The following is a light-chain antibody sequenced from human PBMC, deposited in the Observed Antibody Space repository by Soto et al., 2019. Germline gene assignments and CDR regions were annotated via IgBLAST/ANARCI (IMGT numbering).Light chain of an antibody. V-gene: IGLV1-40*01. CDR1: SSNIGAGYD. Sequence: QPVLTQPPSVSGAPGQRVTISCTGSSSNIGAGYDVHWYQQLPGTAPKLLIYGNSNRPSGVPDRFSGSKSGTSASLAITRLQAEDEADYYCQSYDSSLSGVVFGGGTKLTVL. CDR3: QSYDSSLSGVV. J-gene: IGLJ2*01. CDR2: GNS.